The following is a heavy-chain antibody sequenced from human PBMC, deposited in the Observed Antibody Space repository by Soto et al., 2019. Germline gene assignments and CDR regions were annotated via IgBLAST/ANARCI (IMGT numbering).Heavy chain of an antibody. CDR1: GFTFSNYG. V-gene: IGHV3-21*05. D-gene: IGHD4-17*01. J-gene: IGHJ3*02. CDR2: ISSSGDYM. Sequence: PGGSLRLSCVVSGFTFSNYGMNWVRQAPGKGLEWVSYISSSGDYMYYTDALRGRFTISRDNAKNSLHLQMNSLRAEDTAVYYCARELRANDAFDIWGQGTMVTVSS. CDR3: ARELRANDAFDI.